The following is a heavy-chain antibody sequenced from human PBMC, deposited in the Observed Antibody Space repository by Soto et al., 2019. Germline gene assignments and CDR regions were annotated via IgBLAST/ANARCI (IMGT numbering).Heavy chain of an antibody. J-gene: IGHJ4*02. CDR1: GFTFSSYA. Sequence: GGSLRLSCAASGFTFSSYAMSWVRQAPGKGLEWVSAISGSGGSTYYADSVKGRLTISRDNSKNTLYLQMNSLRAEDTAVYYCAKDKDYSNYYFDYWGQGTLVTVSS. D-gene: IGHD4-4*01. V-gene: IGHV3-23*01. CDR3: AKDKDYSNYYFDY. CDR2: ISGSGGST.